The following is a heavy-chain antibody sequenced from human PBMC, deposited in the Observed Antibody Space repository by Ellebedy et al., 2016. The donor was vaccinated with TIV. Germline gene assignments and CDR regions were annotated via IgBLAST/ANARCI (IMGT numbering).Heavy chain of an antibody. J-gene: IGHJ5*02. CDR2: ISSSSSYI. D-gene: IGHD2-15*01. CDR1: GFTFSSYS. V-gene: IGHV3-21*01. CDR3: ARNPSVVVAAGP. Sequence: GESLKISXAASGFTFSSYSMNWVRQAPGKGLEWVSSISSSSSYIYYADSVKGRFTISRDNAKNSLYLQMNSLRAEDTAVYYCARNPSVVVAAGPWGQGTLVTVSS.